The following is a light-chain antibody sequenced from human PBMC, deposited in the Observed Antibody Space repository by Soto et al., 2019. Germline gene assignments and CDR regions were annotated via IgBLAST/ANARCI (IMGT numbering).Light chain of an antibody. CDR2: DVN. Sequence: QSVLTQPPSVSGSPGQSVTISCTATTTDIDNYDGVSWYQQAPGTAPKLIIYDVNNRPSGAPDRFSGSTSGNTASLTISGLQAEDETDHFCSLYSSNGSLIFGPGTRSPS. J-gene: IGLJ1*01. V-gene: IGLV2-18*01. CDR3: SLYSSNGSLI. CDR1: TTDIDNYDG.